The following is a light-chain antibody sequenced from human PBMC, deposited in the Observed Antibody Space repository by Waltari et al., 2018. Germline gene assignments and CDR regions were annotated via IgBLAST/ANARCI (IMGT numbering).Light chain of an antibody. V-gene: IGKV4-1*01. J-gene: IGKJ1*01. CDR2: WAS. CDR3: QQDYNVPLA. CDR1: QSVLYSSDNKNY. Sequence: DIVMTQSPDSLAVSLGERATINCKSSQSVLYSSDNKNYLAWYQQRPGQPPKLLIYWASTRESGVPDRFSGSGSGTDFTLTISSLQAEDVAVYFCQQDYNVPLAFGQGTKVEIK.